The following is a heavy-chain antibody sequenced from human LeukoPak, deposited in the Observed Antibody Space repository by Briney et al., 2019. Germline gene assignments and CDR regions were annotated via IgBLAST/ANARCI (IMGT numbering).Heavy chain of an antibody. CDR3: ARVFPAYGDTTPANWFDP. Sequence: SETLSLTCAVSGGSISSSNWWSWVRQPPGKGLEWIGEIYHSGSTNYNPSLKSRVTISVDKSKNQFSLKLSSVTAADTAVYYCARVFPAYGDTTPANWFDPWGQGTLVTVSS. J-gene: IGHJ5*02. V-gene: IGHV4-4*02. D-gene: IGHD4-17*01. CDR2: IYHSGST. CDR1: GGSISSSNW.